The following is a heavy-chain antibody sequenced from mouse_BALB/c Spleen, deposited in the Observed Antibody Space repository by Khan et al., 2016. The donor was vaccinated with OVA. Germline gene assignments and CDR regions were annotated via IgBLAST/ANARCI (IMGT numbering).Heavy chain of an antibody. V-gene: IGHV5-15*02. J-gene: IGHJ4*01. CDR3: ARAWAMDY. CDR2: ISSLAYSI. Sequence: EVELVESGGGLVQPGGSRKLSCAASGFTFSDYGLAWVRQAPGKGPAGVAFISSLAYSIYYADTVTGRFTISREHAKNTLYLEMSSLRSEDTAMYYCARAWAMDYWGQGTSVTVSS. CDR1: GFTFSDYG.